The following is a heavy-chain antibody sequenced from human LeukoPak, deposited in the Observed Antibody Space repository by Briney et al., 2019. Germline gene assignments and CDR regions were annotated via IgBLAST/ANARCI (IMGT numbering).Heavy chain of an antibody. CDR3: ARGPGSSSWKNVAFYFQH. V-gene: IGHV4-59*01. Sequence: SETLSLTCTVSGCSISSYYWSWIRQPPGKGLEWIGYIYYSGSTNYNPSLKSRVTISVDTSKNQFPLKLSSVTAADTAVYYCARGPGSSSWKNVAFYFQHWGQGTLVTVSS. D-gene: IGHD6-13*01. J-gene: IGHJ1*01. CDR1: GCSISSYY. CDR2: IYYSGST.